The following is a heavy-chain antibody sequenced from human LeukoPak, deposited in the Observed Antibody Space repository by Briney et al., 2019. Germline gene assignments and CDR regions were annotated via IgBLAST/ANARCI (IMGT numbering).Heavy chain of an antibody. CDR1: GFTFSSYA. Sequence: PGGSLRLSCAASGFTFSSYAMSWVRQAPGKGLEWVSAISGSGGSTYYADSVKGRFTISRDNSKNTLYLQMNSLRAEDTAVYYCATAYYDFWSGYYTGMNYLDYWGQGTLVTVSS. J-gene: IGHJ4*02. D-gene: IGHD3-3*01. V-gene: IGHV3-23*01. CDR2: ISGSGGST. CDR3: ATAYYDFWSGYYTGMNYLDY.